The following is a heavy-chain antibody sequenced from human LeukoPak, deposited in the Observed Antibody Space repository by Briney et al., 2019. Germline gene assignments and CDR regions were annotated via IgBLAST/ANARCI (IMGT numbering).Heavy chain of an antibody. CDR2: INHSGST. Sequence: KTSETLSLTCAVYGGSFSGYYWSWIRQPPGKGLEWIGEINHSGSTNYNPSLKSRVTISVDTSKNQFSLKLSSVTAADTAVYYCARFGSGYYNNWFDPWGQGTLVTVSS. J-gene: IGHJ5*02. D-gene: IGHD3-22*01. CDR1: GGSFSGYY. CDR3: ARFGSGYYNNWFDP. V-gene: IGHV4-34*01.